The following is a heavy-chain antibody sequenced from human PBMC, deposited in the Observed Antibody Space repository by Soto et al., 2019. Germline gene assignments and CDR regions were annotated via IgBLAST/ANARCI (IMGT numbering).Heavy chain of an antibody. CDR2: IYYSGST. J-gene: IGHJ6*02. CDR3: ARDSGGAARGMDV. V-gene: IGHV4-31*03. CDR1: GGSISSGGYY. Sequence: QVQLQESGPGLVKPSQTLSLTCTVSGGSISSGGYYWSWIGQHPGKGLEWIGYIYYSGSTYYNPSLKSRVTISVDTSKNQFSLKLSSVTAADTAVYYCARDSGGAARGMDVWGQGTTVTVSS. D-gene: IGHD6-25*01.